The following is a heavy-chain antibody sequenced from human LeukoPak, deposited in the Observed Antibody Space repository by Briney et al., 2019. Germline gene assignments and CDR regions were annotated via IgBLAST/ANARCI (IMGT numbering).Heavy chain of an antibody. Sequence: SQTLSLTCTVSGGSISSGGYYWSWIRQHPGKXXECIGYIYYSGSTYYNPSLKSRVTISVDTSKNQFSLKLSSVTAADTAVYYCARDYTDYGMDVWGQGTTVTVSS. CDR3: ARDYTDYGMDV. J-gene: IGHJ6*02. CDR2: IYYSGST. V-gene: IGHV4-31*03. CDR1: GGSISSGGYY. D-gene: IGHD3-16*01.